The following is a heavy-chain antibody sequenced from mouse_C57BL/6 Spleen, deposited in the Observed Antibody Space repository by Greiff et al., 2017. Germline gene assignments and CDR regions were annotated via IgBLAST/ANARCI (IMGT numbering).Heavy chain of an antibody. V-gene: IGHV14-1*01. CDR1: GFNIKDYY. Sequence: VQLQQSGAELVRPGASVKLSCTASGFNIKDYYMHWVKQRPEQGLEWFGRIVPEDGDTEYAPKFQGKATMTADTSSNPAYLQLSSLTSEDTADYYCTTLSYDGYYVGYWGQGTTLTVSS. D-gene: IGHD2-3*01. CDR3: TTLSYDGYYVGY. CDR2: IVPEDGDT. J-gene: IGHJ2*01.